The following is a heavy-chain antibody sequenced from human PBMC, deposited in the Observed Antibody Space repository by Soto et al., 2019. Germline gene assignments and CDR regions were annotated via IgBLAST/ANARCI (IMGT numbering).Heavy chain of an antibody. CDR3: ARGLVGSTTSFDY. D-gene: IGHD1-26*01. Sequence: EVQVVETGGGLIQPGGSLRLSCAASGFTVGSRYMAWVRQAPGKGLDWVSTIYTPGSTYYADSVKGRFTISRDNSRNTVSLQMNSLRAEDTAVYYCARGLVGSTTSFDYWGQGTLVTVSS. V-gene: IGHV3-53*02. J-gene: IGHJ4*02. CDR2: IYTPGST. CDR1: GFTVGSRY.